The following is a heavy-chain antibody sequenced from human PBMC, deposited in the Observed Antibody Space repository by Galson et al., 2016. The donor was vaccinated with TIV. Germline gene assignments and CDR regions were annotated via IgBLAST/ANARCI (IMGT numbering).Heavy chain of an antibody. V-gene: IGHV4-39*01. D-gene: IGHD4-11*01. CDR1: GGSIGSSSYY. J-gene: IGHJ6*02. Sequence: ETLSLTCTVSGGSIGSSSYYWAWIRQPPGRGLEWIGSIYYTGTTYYSPSLKSRVTISADRSKNQFSLNLNSVTATDTAVYYCARPHSYSNYALDVWGQGTTVTVSS. CDR3: ARPHSYSNYALDV. CDR2: IYYTGTT.